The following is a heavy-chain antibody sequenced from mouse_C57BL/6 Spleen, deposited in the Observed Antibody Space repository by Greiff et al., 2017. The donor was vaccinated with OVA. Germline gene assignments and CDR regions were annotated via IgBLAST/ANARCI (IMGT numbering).Heavy chain of an antibody. D-gene: IGHD2-10*02. V-gene: IGHV3-6*01. CDR1: GYSITSGYY. CDR3: ARGSIDWYFDV. J-gene: IGHJ1*03. Sequence: EVQRVESGPGLVKPSQSLSLTCSVTGYSITSGYYWNWIRQFPGNKLEWMGYISYDGSNNYNPSLKNRISITRDTSKNQFFLKLNSVTTEDTATYYCARGSIDWYFDVWGTGTTVTVSS. CDR2: ISYDGSN.